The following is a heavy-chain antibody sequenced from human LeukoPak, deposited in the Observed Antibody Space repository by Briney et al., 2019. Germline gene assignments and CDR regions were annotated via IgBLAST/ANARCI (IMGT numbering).Heavy chain of an antibody. CDR2: ISGSGGST. V-gene: IGHV3-23*01. J-gene: IGHJ4*02. CDR1: GFTFSSYA. Sequence: GGSLRLSRAASGFTFSSYAMSWVRQAPGKGLEWVSAISGSGGSTYYADSVKGRFTISRDNSKNTLYLQMNSLRAEDTAVYYCAKRGIVLMVYAPVDYWGQGTLVTVSS. D-gene: IGHD2-8*01. CDR3: AKRGIVLMVYAPVDY.